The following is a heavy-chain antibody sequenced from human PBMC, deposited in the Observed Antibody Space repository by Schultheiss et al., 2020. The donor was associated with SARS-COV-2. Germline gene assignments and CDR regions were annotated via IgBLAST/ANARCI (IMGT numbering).Heavy chain of an antibody. V-gene: IGHV1-69*05. Sequence: SVKVSCKASGGTFSSYAISWVRQAPGQGLEWMGGIIPIFGTANYAQKFQGRVTMTTDTSTSTAYMELRSLRSDDTAVYYCARQVSSSSWYLGQIGNWFDPWGQGTLVTVAS. CDR2: IIPIFGTA. CDR1: GGTFSSYA. J-gene: IGHJ5*02. CDR3: ARQVSSSSWYLGQIGNWFDP. D-gene: IGHD6-13*01.